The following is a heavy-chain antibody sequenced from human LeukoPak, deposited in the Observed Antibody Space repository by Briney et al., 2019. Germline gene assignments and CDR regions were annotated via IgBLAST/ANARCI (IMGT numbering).Heavy chain of an antibody. V-gene: IGHV3-21*01. Sequence: PGGSLRLSCAASGFTFSSYSMNWVRQAPGKGLEWVSSISSSSSSIYYADSVKGRFTISRDNAKNSLFLQMNSLRAEDTAVYYCARERGHCSSSSCAYYNYYMDVWGKGTTVTVSS. J-gene: IGHJ6*03. CDR1: GFTFSSYS. CDR2: ISSSSSSI. CDR3: ARERGHCSSSSCAYYNYYMDV. D-gene: IGHD2-2*01.